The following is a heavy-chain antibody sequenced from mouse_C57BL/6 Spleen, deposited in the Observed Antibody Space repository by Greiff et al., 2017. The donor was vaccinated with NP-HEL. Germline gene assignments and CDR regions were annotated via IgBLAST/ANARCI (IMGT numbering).Heavy chain of an antibody. V-gene: IGHV1-78*01. Sequence: VQLQQSDAELVKPGASVKISCKVSGYTFTDHTIHWMKQRPEQGLEWIGYIYPRDGSTKYNEKFKGKATLTADKSSSTAYMQLNSLTSEDSAVYFCAREEDGYLYYYAMDYWGQGTSVTVSS. CDR1: GYTFTDHT. CDR3: AREEDGYLYYYAMDY. D-gene: IGHD2-3*01. CDR2: IYPRDGST. J-gene: IGHJ4*01.